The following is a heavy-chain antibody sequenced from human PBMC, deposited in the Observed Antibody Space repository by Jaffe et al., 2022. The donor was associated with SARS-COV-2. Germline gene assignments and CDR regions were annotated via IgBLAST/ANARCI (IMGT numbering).Heavy chain of an antibody. V-gene: IGHV3-7*03. CDR1: GFTFSNYW. Sequence: DVQLVESGGGLVQPGGSLRLSCAASGFTFSNYWMTWVRQAPGKGLEWVANIKPDGSEKYYVDSVKGRFTISRDNAKNSLYLQMNSLRAEDTAVYYCARDAGGSYPQYYFDYWGQGTLVTVSS. J-gene: IGHJ4*02. D-gene: IGHD1-26*01. CDR2: IKPDGSEK. CDR3: ARDAGGSYPQYYFDY.